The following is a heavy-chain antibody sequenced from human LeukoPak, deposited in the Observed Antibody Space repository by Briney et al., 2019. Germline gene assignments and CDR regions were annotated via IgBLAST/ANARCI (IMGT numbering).Heavy chain of an antibody. Sequence: ASVKVSCKASGYTFTSYYMHWVRQAPGEGLEWMGIINPSGGSTSYAQKFQGRVTMTRDMSTSTVYMELSSLRSEDMAVYYCARGGVYDYVWGSYRSPWFDPWGQGTLVTVSS. CDR1: GYTFTSYY. D-gene: IGHD3-16*02. CDR3: ARGGVYDYVWGSYRSPWFDP. V-gene: IGHV1-46*01. J-gene: IGHJ5*02. CDR2: INPSGGST.